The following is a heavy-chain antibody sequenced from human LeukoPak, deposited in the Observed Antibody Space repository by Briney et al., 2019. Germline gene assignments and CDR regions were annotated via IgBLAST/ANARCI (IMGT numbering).Heavy chain of an antibody. D-gene: IGHD3-22*01. V-gene: IGHV5-51*01. CDR2: IYLGDSDT. CDR3: ARLKADYYDSSGRYYFDY. Sequence: GESLRISCQASGHSFTTYWIAWVRQTPGKGLEWMGIIYLGDSDTRYSPSFQGQVTISADKPISTAYLQWSSLKASDTAMYYCARLKADYYDSSGRYYFDYWGQGTLVTVSS. J-gene: IGHJ4*02. CDR1: GHSFTTYW.